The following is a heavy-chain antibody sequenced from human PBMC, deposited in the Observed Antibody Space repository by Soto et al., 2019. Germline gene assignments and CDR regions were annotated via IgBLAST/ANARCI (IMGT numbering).Heavy chain of an antibody. Sequence: SVKVSCKASGGTFSSYAISWVRQAPGQGLEWMGGIIPIFGTANYAQKFQGRVTITADESTSTAYMELSSLRSEDTAVYYCARIYYYGSGSSLNYYYGMGVWGQGTTVTVSS. CDR3: ARIYYYGSGSSLNYYYGMGV. CDR1: GGTFSSYA. CDR2: IIPIFGTA. J-gene: IGHJ6*02. V-gene: IGHV1-69*13. D-gene: IGHD3-10*01.